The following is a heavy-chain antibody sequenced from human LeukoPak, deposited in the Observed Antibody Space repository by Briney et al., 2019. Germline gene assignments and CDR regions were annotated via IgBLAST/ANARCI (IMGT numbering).Heavy chain of an antibody. CDR1: GFTFSSYA. V-gene: IGHV3-30-3*01. D-gene: IGHD6-19*01. CDR2: ISYDGSNK. Sequence: GRSLRLSCAASGFTFSSYAMHWVRQAPGEGLEWVAVISYDGSNKYYADSVKGRFTISRDNSKNTLYLQMNSLRAEDTAVYYCARGGDSSGWSHDAFDIWGQGTMVTVSS. J-gene: IGHJ3*02. CDR3: ARGGDSSGWSHDAFDI.